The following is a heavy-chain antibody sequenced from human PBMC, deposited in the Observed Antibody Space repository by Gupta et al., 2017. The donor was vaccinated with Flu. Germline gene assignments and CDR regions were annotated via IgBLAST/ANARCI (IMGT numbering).Heavy chain of an antibody. CDR1: GFSVSSNS. Sequence: EVQLVESGGGLVQPGGSLKLSCAASGFSVSSNSMTWIRQAPGKGLEWVSVLYSGGITYYEDSVKGRFTISRDNSKNTLYLQMNSLSADDTAVYYCAREESSSYYYYYALDVWGQGTTVTVSS. CDR2: LYSGGIT. D-gene: IGHD6-6*01. V-gene: IGHV3-66*02. J-gene: IGHJ6*02. CDR3: AREESSSYYYYYALDV.